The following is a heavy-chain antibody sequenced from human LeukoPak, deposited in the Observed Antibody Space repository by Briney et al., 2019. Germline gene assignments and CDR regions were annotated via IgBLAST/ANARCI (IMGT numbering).Heavy chain of an antibody. Sequence: SETLSLTCTVSGGSISSGSYYWSWIRQPAGKGLEWIGRIYTSGSTNYNPSLKSRVTTSVDTSKNQFSLKLSSVTAADTAVYYCARDRAYDILPPVWGQGTLVTVSS. CDR3: ARDRAYDILPPV. D-gene: IGHD3-9*01. CDR2: IYTSGST. CDR1: GGSISSGSYY. V-gene: IGHV4-61*02. J-gene: IGHJ4*02.